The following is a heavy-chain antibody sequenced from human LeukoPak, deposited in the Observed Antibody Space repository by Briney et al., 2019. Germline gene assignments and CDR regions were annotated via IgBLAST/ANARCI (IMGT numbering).Heavy chain of an antibody. D-gene: IGHD3-16*01. V-gene: IGHV3-30*02. J-gene: IGHJ4*02. Sequence: GGSLRLSCVASGFTFRTYAMSWVRQAPGSGLEWVAYIHYDGYTTNYADSVKGRFTISRENSKNTLYLQMNSLRTEDTAVYYCAKDVAYTFDYWGQGTLVTVSS. CDR3: AKDVAYTFDY. CDR2: IHYDGYTT. CDR1: GFTFRTYA.